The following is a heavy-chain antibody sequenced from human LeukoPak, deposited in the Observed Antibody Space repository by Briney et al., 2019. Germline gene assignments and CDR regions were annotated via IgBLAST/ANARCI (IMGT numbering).Heavy chain of an antibody. D-gene: IGHD3-10*01. Sequence: GGTLRLSCAASGFTFSIHGMNWVRQAPGKGLEWVSGIGASGSHTYFADSVKGRFTVSRDNAKNSLYLQMNSLRAEDTALYYCAKDPYYYGSGSPAYFDYWGQGTLVTVSS. J-gene: IGHJ4*02. CDR1: GFTFSIHG. CDR3: AKDPYYYGSGSPAYFDY. CDR2: IGASGSHT. V-gene: IGHV3-21*04.